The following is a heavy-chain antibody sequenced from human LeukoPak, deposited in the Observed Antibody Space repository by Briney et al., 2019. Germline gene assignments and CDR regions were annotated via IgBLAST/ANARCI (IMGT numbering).Heavy chain of an antibody. J-gene: IGHJ3*02. D-gene: IGHD3-3*01. V-gene: IGHV1-69*05. CDR2: IIPIFGTA. Sequence: ASVKVSCKXSGGTFSSYAISWVRQAPGQGLGWMGGIIPIFGTANYAQKFQGRVTITTDESTSTAYMELSSLRSEDTAVYYCARGDFWSGYYRAGDAFDIWGQGTMVTVSS. CDR3: ARGDFWSGYYRAGDAFDI. CDR1: GGTFSSYA.